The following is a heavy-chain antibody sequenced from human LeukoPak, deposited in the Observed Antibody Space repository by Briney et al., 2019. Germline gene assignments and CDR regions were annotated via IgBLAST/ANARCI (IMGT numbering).Heavy chain of an antibody. CDR2: INPNSGGT. Sequence: VASVKVSCKASGYTFTGYYMHWVRQAPGQGLEWMGWINPNSGGTNYAQKFQGRVTMTRDTSISTAYMELSRLRCDDTAVYYCARGMTTVTTLGYWGQGTLVTVSS. V-gene: IGHV1-2*02. CDR3: ARGMTTVTTLGY. J-gene: IGHJ4*02. CDR1: GYTFTGYY. D-gene: IGHD4-17*01.